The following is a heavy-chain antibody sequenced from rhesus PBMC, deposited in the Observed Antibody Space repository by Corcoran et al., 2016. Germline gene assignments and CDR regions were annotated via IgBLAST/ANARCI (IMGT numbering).Heavy chain of an antibody. J-gene: IGHJ5-1*01. V-gene: IGHV4-165*01. D-gene: IGHD3-28*01. Sequence: QVQLQESGPGLVKPSETLSLTCAASGGSFSGYYWGWLRPPPRKGLEWIGYISGSGGSTNYNPSLKSRVTISTDTSKNQFSLKLSSVTAADTAVYYCARDPGEGYYPFDVWGPGVLVTVSS. CDR2: ISGSGGST. CDR1: GGSFSGYY. CDR3: ARDPGEGYYPFDV.